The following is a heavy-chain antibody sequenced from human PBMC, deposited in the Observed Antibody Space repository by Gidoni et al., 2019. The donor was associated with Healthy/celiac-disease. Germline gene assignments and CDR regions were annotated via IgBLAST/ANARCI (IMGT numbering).Heavy chain of an antibody. CDR3: ARHRDGDYSGLVYYYGMDV. Sequence: QLQLQESGPGLVKPSETLSLTCTVSGGSISSRSYYWGWIRQPPGKGLEWIGSIYYSGSTYYSPSLKSRVTISVDTSKNQFSLKLSSVTAADTAVYYCARHRDGDYSGLVYYYGMDVWGQGTTVTVSS. D-gene: IGHD4-17*01. CDR1: GGSISSRSYY. V-gene: IGHV4-39*01. J-gene: IGHJ6*02. CDR2: IYYSGST.